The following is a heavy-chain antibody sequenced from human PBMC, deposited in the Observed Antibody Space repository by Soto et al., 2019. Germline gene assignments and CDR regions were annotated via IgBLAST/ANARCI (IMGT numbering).Heavy chain of an antibody. CDR1: GGSISSGDYY. D-gene: IGHD2-15*01. Sequence: SETLSLTCTVSGGSISSGDYYWSWIRQPPGKGLEWIGYIYYSGSTYYNPSLKSRVTISVDTSKNQFSLKLSSVTAADTAVYYCARDHCSGGSGYSNWFDPWGQGTLVTVSS. CDR2: IYYSGST. J-gene: IGHJ5*02. V-gene: IGHV4-30-4*01. CDR3: ARDHCSGGSGYSNWFDP.